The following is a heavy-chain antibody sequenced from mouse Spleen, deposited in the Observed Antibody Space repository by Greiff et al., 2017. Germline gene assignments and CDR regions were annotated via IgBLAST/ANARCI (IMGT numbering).Heavy chain of an antibody. D-gene: IGHD4-1*01. V-gene: IGHV1-64*01. CDR1: GYTFTSYW. J-gene: IGHJ2*01. CDR2: IHPNSGST. CDR3: AVGGLGYYFDY. Sequence: LQQPGASVKLSCKASGYTFTSYWMHWVKQRPGQGLEWIGMIHPNSGSTNYNEKFKSKATLTVDKSSSTAYMQLSSLTSEDSAVYYCAVGGLGYYFDYWGQGTTLTVSS.